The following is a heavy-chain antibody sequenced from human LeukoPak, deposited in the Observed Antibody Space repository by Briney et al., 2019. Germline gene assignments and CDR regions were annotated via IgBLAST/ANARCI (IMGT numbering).Heavy chain of an antibody. CDR3: AREGTAMVRYYFDY. Sequence: GRSLRLSCAAPGFTFSTHAMHWVRQAPGKGLEWVAVISHDGRYKYYGNSVKGRFTISRDNSKNTLSLEMISLRGEDTALYYCAREGTAMVRYYFDYWGQGTLVTVSS. CDR2: ISHDGRYK. V-gene: IGHV3-30*04. CDR1: GFTFSTHA. D-gene: IGHD5-18*01. J-gene: IGHJ4*02.